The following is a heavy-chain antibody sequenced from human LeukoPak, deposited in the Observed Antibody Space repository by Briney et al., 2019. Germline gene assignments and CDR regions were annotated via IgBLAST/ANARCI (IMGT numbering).Heavy chain of an antibody. CDR1: GFTFSTYG. Sequence: GGSLRLSCAASGFTFSTYGMHWVRQAPGKGLEWVAFIRYDKTGKYYADSVKGRFTISRDNSKNTLYLQMNSLRAEDTAVYYCARSLLQANDYWGQGTLVTVSS. J-gene: IGHJ4*02. CDR3: ARSLLQANDY. CDR2: IRYDKTGK. V-gene: IGHV3-30*02. D-gene: IGHD2-21*01.